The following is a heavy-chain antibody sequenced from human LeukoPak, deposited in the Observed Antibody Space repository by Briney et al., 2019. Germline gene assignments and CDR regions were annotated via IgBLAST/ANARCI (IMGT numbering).Heavy chain of an antibody. CDR2: IYDDGRT. Sequence: GGSLRLSCTVSGFTVRTTLMDWVRQAPGKGLEWVSVIYDDGRTVYADSVRGRFTISRDNSKNMVYLQMNSLRVEDSAIYYCARDRAGRKSWVEFDLWRQGTLVTVSS. CDR3: ARDRAGRKSWVEFDL. J-gene: IGHJ5*02. D-gene: IGHD3-10*01. CDR1: GFTVRTTL. V-gene: IGHV3-53*05.